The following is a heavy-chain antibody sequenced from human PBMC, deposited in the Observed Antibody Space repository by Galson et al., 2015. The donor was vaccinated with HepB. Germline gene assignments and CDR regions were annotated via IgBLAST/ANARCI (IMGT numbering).Heavy chain of an antibody. CDR3: AKGTTDIDS. J-gene: IGHJ4*02. D-gene: IGHD1-1*01. Sequence: GSLRLSCAASGFSVKNYGMTWVRQAPGKGLECVSAIGVSAGNTDYADAAKGRFTISRDNSKNTLYLQMNSLRVEDTALYYCAKGTTDIDSWGQGTQVTVSS. CDR1: GFSVKNYG. V-gene: IGHV3-23*01. CDR2: IGVSAGNT.